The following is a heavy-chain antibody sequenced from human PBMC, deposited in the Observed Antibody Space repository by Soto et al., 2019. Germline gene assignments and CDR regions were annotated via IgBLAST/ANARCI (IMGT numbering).Heavy chain of an antibody. CDR3: TRETPGIAAAGSRKDYYYYMDV. CDR2: IRSKAYGGTT. J-gene: IGHJ6*03. Sequence: EVQLVESGGGLVQPGRSLRLSCTASGFTFGDYAMSWFRQAPGKGLEWVGFIRSKAYGGTTEYAASVEGRFTISRDDSKSIAYLQMNSLKTEDTAVYYCTRETPGIAAAGSRKDYYYYMDVWGKGTTVTVSS. D-gene: IGHD6-13*01. V-gene: IGHV3-49*03. CDR1: GFTFGDYA.